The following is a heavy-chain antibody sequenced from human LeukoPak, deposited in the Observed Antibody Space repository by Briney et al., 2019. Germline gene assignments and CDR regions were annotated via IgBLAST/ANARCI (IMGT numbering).Heavy chain of an antibody. CDR1: GFTFSTYE. D-gene: IGHD5-24*01. J-gene: IGHJ3*02. Sequence: PGGSLRLSCAASGFTFSTYEMNWVRQAPGKGLEWVSYISSSSSTIYYADSVKGRFTISRDNAKNSLYLQMNSLRDEDTAVYYCARVRDGYNYPLDAFDIWGQGTMVTVSS. V-gene: IGHV3-48*03. CDR2: ISSSSSTI. CDR3: ARVRDGYNYPLDAFDI.